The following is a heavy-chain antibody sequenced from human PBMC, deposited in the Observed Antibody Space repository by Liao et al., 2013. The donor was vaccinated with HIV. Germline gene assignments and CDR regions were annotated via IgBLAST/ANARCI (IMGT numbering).Heavy chain of an antibody. CDR3: AKVRQWLASGGEALDI. CDR1: GGSMNSGDYY. D-gene: IGHD6-19*01. CDR2: IYESGFT. J-gene: IGHJ3*02. V-gene: IGHV4-30-4*08. Sequence: QVQLQVSSPGLVKPSQTLSLTCTASGGSMNSGDYYWSWIRQAPGKGLEWIGYIYESGFTDYNPSLKSRLTISEDTSKDQFSLRLKSVTAADTAVYYCAKVRQWLASGGEALDIWGHGTMVIVSS.